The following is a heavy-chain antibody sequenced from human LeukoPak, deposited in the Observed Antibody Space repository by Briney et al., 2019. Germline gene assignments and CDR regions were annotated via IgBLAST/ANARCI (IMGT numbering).Heavy chain of an antibody. D-gene: IGHD3-22*01. CDR3: ARENPSGYYNRPIDY. CDR1: GASFSSYY. V-gene: IGHV4-59*01. J-gene: IGHJ4*02. CDR2: IYYSGSI. Sequence: PSETLSLTCTVSGASFSSYYWSWIRQPPGKGLERIGDIYYSGSIKYNPSLKSRVTMSVDTSKNQFSLKLSSVTAADTAIYYCARENPSGYYNRPIDYWGQGTLVTVSS.